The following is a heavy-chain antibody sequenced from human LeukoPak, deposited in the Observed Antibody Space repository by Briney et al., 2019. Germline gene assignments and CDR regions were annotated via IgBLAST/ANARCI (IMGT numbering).Heavy chain of an antibody. V-gene: IGHV3-23*01. Sequence: GGSLRLSCAASGFTFSSYSMNWVRQAPGKGLEWVSVIGVDGATTYYADSVKGRFTISRDNSKNTLYLQMNSLRAEDTAVYYCATDIVVVPAANTGYSYGSAFGYWGQGTLVTVSS. CDR2: IGVDGATT. CDR1: GFTFSSYS. D-gene: IGHD2-2*01. J-gene: IGHJ4*02. CDR3: ATDIVVVPAANTGYSYGSAFGY.